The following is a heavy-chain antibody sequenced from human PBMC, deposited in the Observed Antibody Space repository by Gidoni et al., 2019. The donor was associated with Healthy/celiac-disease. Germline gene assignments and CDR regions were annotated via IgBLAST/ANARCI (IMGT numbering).Heavy chain of an antibody. CDR1: GFTFRSYG. J-gene: IGHJ4*02. D-gene: IGHD1-1*01. CDR2: IWYDGSNK. CDR3: ARSEMATTKMYYFDY. Sequence: QVQLAESGGGVVQPGRSLRLSCAASGFTFRSYGLHWVRQAPGKGRGWVAVIWYDGSNKYYADSVKGRFTISRDNSKNTLYLQMNSLRAEDTAVYYCARSEMATTKMYYFDYWGQGTLVTVSS. V-gene: IGHV3-33*01.